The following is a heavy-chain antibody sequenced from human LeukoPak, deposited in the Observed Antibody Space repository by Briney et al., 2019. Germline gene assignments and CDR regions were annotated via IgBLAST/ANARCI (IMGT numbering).Heavy chain of an antibody. V-gene: IGHV3-49*04. CDR1: GFTFGDYA. CDR3: TRGPYYYDSSGYYYMNWFDP. J-gene: IGHJ5*02. D-gene: IGHD3-22*01. Sequence: GSLRLSCTASGFTFGDYAMSWVRQAPGKGLEWVGFIRSKAYGGTTEYAASVKGRFTISRDDSKSIAYLQMNSLKTEDTAVYYCTRGPYYYDSSGYYYMNWFDPWGQGTLVTVSS. CDR2: IRSKAYGGTT.